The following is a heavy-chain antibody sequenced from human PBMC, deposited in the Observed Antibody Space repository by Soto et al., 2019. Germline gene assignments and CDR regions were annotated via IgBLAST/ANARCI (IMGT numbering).Heavy chain of an antibody. D-gene: IGHD3-9*01. CDR3: ARGRYDMLTGYPRAFDI. CDR2: ISAYNGNT. J-gene: IGHJ3*02. Sequence: ASVKVSCKASGYTFTSYGIRWVRQAPGQGLEWMGWISAYNGNTNYAQKLQGRVTMTTDTSTSTAYMELRSLRSDDTAVYYCARGRYDMLTGYPRAFDIWGQGTMVTVSS. CDR1: GYTFTSYG. V-gene: IGHV1-18*04.